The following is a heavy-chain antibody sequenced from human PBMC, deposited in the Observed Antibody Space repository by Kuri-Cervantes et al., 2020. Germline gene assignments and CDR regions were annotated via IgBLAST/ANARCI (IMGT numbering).Heavy chain of an antibody. CDR1: GGSFSGYY. D-gene: IGHD2-15*01. J-gene: IGHJ4*02. V-gene: IGHV4-34*01. Sequence: SQTLSLTCAVYGGSFSGYYWSWIRQPPGKGLEWIGEINHSGSTNYNPSLKSRVTISVDTSRNQFSLKLSSVTAADTAVYYCARVRYCSGGSCYGGYFDSWGQGTLVTVSS. CDR3: ARVRYCSGGSCYGGYFDS. CDR2: INHSGST.